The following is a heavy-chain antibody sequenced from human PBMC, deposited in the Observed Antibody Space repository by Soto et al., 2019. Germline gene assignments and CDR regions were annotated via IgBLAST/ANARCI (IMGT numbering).Heavy chain of an antibody. Sequence: EVQLVESGGGLVQPGGSLRLSCAASGFTFSNNWMHWVRQAPGKGLVWVSRINGDGSRTNYADSVRGRFTISRDNAKNTLFLQMNGLRAEDTAVYYCATVGTGSYNWIDPWGQGTLVTVSS. CDR3: ATVGTGSYNWIDP. CDR2: INGDGSRT. D-gene: IGHD1-26*01. CDR1: GFTFSNNW. V-gene: IGHV3-74*01. J-gene: IGHJ5*02.